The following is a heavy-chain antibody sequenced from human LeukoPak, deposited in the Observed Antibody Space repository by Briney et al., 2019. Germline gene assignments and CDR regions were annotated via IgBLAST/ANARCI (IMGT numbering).Heavy chain of an antibody. CDR3: ARHTYSSSGAAWLDYGMDV. D-gene: IGHD6-13*01. J-gene: IGHJ6*02. V-gene: IGHV4-59*08. Sequence: PSETLSLTCTVSGGSISSYYWSWIRQPPGKGLEWIGYIYYSGSTNYNPSLKSRVTISVDTSKNQFSLKLSSVTAADTAVYYCARHTYSSSGAAWLDYGMDVWGQGTTVTVSS. CDR1: GGSISSYY. CDR2: IYYSGST.